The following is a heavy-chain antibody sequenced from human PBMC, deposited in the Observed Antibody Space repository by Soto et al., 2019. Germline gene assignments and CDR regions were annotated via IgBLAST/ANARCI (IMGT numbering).Heavy chain of an antibody. D-gene: IGHD1-1*01. V-gene: IGHV1-18*01. CDR1: GYGFTTYG. CDR3: ARGGYGDY. Sequence: QVHLVQSGAEVKKPGASVKVSCKGSGYGFTTYGITWVRQAPGQGLEWMAWISAHNGNTNYAQKRQGRVTVTRDTSTSTAYMELRSLRSAGTAVYYCARGGYGDYWGQGALVTVSS. J-gene: IGHJ4*02. CDR2: ISAHNGNT.